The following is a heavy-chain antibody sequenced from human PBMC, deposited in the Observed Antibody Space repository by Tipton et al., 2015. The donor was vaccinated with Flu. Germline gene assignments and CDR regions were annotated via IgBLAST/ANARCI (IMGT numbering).Heavy chain of an antibody. D-gene: IGHD4-11*01. CDR2: IYYSGTT. CDR3: ARYPESNYHWFGP. CDR1: NGSIISYY. Sequence: LRLSCTVSNGSIISYYWSWIRQPPGKGLEWIGYIYYSGTTDYNPSLKSRVTISVDTSKNQISLKLSSVTAADTAVYYCARYPESNYHWFGPWGQGALVTVSS. V-gene: IGHV4-59*12. J-gene: IGHJ5*02.